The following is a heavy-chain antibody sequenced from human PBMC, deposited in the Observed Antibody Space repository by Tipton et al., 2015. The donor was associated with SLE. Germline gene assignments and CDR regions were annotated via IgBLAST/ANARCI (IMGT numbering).Heavy chain of an antibody. CDR2: IYHSGST. D-gene: IGHD6-13*01. J-gene: IGHJ4*02. Sequence: LRLSCTVSGGSISSGYYWGWIRQPPGKGLEWIGGIYHSGSTYYNPSLKSRVTISVDTSKNQFSLKLSSVTAAVTAVYYCARNEQLDYFDYWSQGTLVTVSS. CDR3: ARNEQLDYFDY. CDR1: GGSISSGYY. V-gene: IGHV4-38-2*02.